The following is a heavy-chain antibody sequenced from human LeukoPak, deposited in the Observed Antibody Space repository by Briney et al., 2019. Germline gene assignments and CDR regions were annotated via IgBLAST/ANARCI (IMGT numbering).Heavy chain of an antibody. D-gene: IGHD3-22*01. V-gene: IGHV4-39*01. CDR2: IYYSGST. CDR1: GGSISSSSYY. CDR3: ARGAYYYED. Sequence: PSKTLSLTCTVSGGSISSSSYYWGWIRQPPGKGLEWIGSIYYSGSTYYNPSLKSRVTISVDTSKNQFSLKLSSVTAADTAVYYCARGAYYYEDWGQGTLVTVPS. J-gene: IGHJ4*02.